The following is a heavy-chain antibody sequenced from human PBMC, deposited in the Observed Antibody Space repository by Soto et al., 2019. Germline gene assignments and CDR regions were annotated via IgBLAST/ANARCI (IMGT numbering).Heavy chain of an antibody. V-gene: IGHV1-2*04. J-gene: IGHJ4*01. D-gene: IGHD6-6*01. Sequence: VKVSCKASGYIFPDYYVHWVRQAPGEGLEWMGRINPNGGGTNYAQKFEGWVTMTTDTSISTAYMELSRLNFDDTAVYYCARGEQLVHFDSWGQGTLVTVSS. CDR3: ARGEQLVHFDS. CDR1: GYIFPDYY. CDR2: INPNGGGT.